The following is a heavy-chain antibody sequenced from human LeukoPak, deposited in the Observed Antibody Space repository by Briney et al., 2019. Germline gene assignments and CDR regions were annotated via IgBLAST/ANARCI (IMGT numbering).Heavy chain of an antibody. CDR2: IYYSGST. J-gene: IGHJ4*02. CDR3: ARGYSSGFDFDY. V-gene: IGHV4-59*01. Sequence: SETLSLTCTVSGGSISSYNWNWIRQPPGKGLERIGYIYYSGSTNYNPSLKSRVTISVDTSRNQFSLRLSSVTAADTAVYYCARGYSSGFDFDYWGQGTLVTVSS. D-gene: IGHD6-19*01. CDR1: GGSISSYN.